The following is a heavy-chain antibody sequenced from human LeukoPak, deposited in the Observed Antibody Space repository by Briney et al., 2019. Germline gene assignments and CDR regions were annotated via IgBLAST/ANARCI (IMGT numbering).Heavy chain of an antibody. V-gene: IGHV3-48*03. D-gene: IGHD1-14*01. Sequence: GGSLRLSCAASGFTFSSYEMHWVRQAPGKGLEWVSYISSSGSTKYYADSVKGRFTISRDNAKNSLYLQMNSLRAEDTAVYYCAREGLDRGYFDYWGQGTLVTVSA. CDR3: AREGLDRGYFDY. J-gene: IGHJ4*02. CDR1: GFTFSSYE. CDR2: ISSSGSTK.